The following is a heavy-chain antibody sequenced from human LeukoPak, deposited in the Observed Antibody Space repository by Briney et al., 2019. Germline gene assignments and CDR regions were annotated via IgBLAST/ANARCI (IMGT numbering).Heavy chain of an antibody. CDR2: ISSSSSYI. V-gene: IGHV3-21*01. CDR1: GFTFSSYS. Sequence: GGSLRLSCAASGFTFSSYSMNWVRQAPGKGLEWVSSISSSSSYIYYADSVKGRFTISRDNAKNSLYLQMDSLRAEDTAVYYCAMAVVVAASFDYWGQGTLVTVSS. J-gene: IGHJ4*02. CDR3: AMAVVVAASFDY. D-gene: IGHD2-15*01.